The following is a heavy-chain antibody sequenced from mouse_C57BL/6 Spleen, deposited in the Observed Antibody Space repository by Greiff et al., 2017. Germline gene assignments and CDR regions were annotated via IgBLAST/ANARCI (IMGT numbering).Heavy chain of an antibody. V-gene: IGHV14-2*01. D-gene: IGHD1-1*01. Sequence: DVKLQESGAELVKPGASVKLSCTASGFNIKDYYMHWVKQRTEQGLEWIGRIAPEDGETKYAPKFQGKATITADTASNTAYLQLISLTSEDTAVYYCAPITTVVEFYFDYWGQGTTLTVSA. CDR2: IAPEDGET. CDR1: GFNIKDYY. CDR3: APITTVVEFYFDY. J-gene: IGHJ2*01.